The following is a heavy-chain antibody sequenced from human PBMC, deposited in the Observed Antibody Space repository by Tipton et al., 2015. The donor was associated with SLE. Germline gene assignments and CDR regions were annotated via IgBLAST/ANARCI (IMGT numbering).Heavy chain of an antibody. D-gene: IGHD4-17*01. CDR2: INHSGST. CDR3: ASTFSLNVRCLGY. V-gene: IGHV4-34*01. CDR1: GFTFSSYW. Sequence: GSLRLSCAASGFTFSSYWMHWVRQAPGKGLEWIGEINHSGSTNYNPSLKSRVTISVDTSKNQFSLKLSSVTAADTAVYYCASTFSLNVRCLGYWGQGTLVTVSS. J-gene: IGHJ4*02.